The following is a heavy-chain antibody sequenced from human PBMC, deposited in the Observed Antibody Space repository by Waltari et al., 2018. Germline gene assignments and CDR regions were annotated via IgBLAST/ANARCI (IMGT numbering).Heavy chain of an antibody. CDR1: GYTFTSYA. V-gene: IGHV1-3*03. Sequence: QVQLVQSGAEVKKPGASVKVSCKASGYTFTSYAMHWVRQAPGQRLEWMGWINAGNGNTKYSQEFQGRVTITTDESTSTAYMELSSLRSEDTAVYYCARGVPAAYYYYMDVWGKGTTVTVSS. D-gene: IGHD2-2*01. CDR3: ARGVPAAYYYYMDV. J-gene: IGHJ6*03. CDR2: INAGNGNT.